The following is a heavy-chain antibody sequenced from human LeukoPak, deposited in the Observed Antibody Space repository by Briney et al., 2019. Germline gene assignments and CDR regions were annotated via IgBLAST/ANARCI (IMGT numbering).Heavy chain of an antibody. D-gene: IGHD3-3*01. CDR3: ARGGLTYYDFWSGTIDY. Sequence: SETLSLTCTVSGGSISSSSYYWGRIRQPPGKGLEWIGSIYYSGSTYYNPSLKSRVTISVDTSKNQSSLKLSSVTAADTAVYYCARGGLTYYDFWSGTIDYWGQGTLVTVSS. CDR2: IYYSGST. V-gene: IGHV4-39*07. J-gene: IGHJ4*02. CDR1: GGSISSSSYY.